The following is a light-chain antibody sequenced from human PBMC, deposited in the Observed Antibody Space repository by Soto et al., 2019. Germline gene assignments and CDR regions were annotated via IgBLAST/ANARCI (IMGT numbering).Light chain of an antibody. Sequence: EIVLTQSAAALSLTPGERDTLSCRASQSVSIHLAWYQQKGGQAPRLLIYDTSNRATGIPARFSGSGSGTDFTLTISSLEPEDFAVYYCQQRSNWLTFGGGTKVDIK. CDR2: DTS. V-gene: IGKV3-11*01. J-gene: IGKJ4*01. CDR1: QSVSIH. CDR3: QQRSNWLT.